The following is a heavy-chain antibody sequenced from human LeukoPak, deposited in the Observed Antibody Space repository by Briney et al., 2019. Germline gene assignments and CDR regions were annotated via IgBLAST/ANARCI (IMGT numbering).Heavy chain of an antibody. CDR1: GFTFSSYA. V-gene: IGHV3-30*04. CDR2: ISYDGSNK. CDR3: ARGPTAPVVADTRAGHGFDY. D-gene: IGHD2-15*01. J-gene: IGHJ4*02. Sequence: QPGRSLRLSCAASGFTFSSYAMHWVRQAPGKGLEWVAGISYDGSNKYYADSVKGRFTISRDNSNNTLYLQMNSLRAEDTAVSYRARGPTAPVVADTRAGHGFDYWGQGTLVTVSS.